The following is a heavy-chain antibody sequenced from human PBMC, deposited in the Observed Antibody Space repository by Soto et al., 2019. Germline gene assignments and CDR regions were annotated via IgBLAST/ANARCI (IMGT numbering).Heavy chain of an antibody. V-gene: IGHV4-39*01. D-gene: IGHD2-15*01. CDR2: ISYSGTT. J-gene: IGHJ4*02. CDR1: GGSITNNHYY. CDR3: ARARGARYFDY. Sequence: PSETLSLTCTVSGGSITNNHYYWGWVRQPPGKGLEWIASISYSGTTYYNPSLKSRVIKSVDTSRNQFSLKLTSVTAADTAVYYCARARGARYFDYWGQGTLVTVSS.